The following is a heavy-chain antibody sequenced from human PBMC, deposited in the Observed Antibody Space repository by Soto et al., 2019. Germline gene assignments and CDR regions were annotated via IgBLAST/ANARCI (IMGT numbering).Heavy chain of an antibody. J-gene: IGHJ4*02. CDR3: ARPYGSKGHFDD. V-gene: IGHV1-8*01. D-gene: IGHD3-10*01. CDR1: GYTFTSYD. CDR2: MNPNSGNT. Sequence: ASVKVSCKASGYTFTSYDINWVRQATGQGLEWMGWMNPNSGNTGYAQKFQGRVTMTRNTSISTAYMELSSLRSEDTAVYYCARPYGSKGHFDDWGQGTLVTVSS.